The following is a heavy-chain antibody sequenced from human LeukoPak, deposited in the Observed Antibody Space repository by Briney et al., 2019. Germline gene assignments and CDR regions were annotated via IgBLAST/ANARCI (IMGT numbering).Heavy chain of an antibody. J-gene: IGHJ3*02. CDR1: GGSISTYY. D-gene: IGHD3-3*01. V-gene: IGHV4-59*01. CDR2: IYYTGNT. CDR3: ARSRFLKWSDAFDT. Sequence: SETLSLTCSVSGGSISTYYWHWIRHPPGKGLEWIGFIYYTGNTDYNPSLRSRVTISKDTSRNQFSLQLTSVTAADTAVYFCARSRFLKWSDAFDTWGQGTMVTVST.